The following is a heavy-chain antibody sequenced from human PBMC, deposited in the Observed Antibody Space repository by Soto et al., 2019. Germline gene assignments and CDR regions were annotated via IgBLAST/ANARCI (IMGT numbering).Heavy chain of an antibody. CDR1: GFAFSSSA. CDR2: ITVAGGGI. V-gene: IGHV3-23*01. D-gene: IGHD1-26*01. CDR3: AKWPPSPKMGVTSH. J-gene: IGHJ4*02. Sequence: EVQLLESGGGLAQPGGSLRLSCAASGFAFSSSAMAWIRQTPGKGLQWVSAITVAGGGIYYADSVKGRFTISRDNSKKTLYLQMNSLSAEETAQYFCAKWPPSPKMGVTSHWGQGTLVTVSS.